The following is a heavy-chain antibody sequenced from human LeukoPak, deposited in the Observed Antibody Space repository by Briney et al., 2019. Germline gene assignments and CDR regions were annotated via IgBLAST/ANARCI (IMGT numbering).Heavy chain of an antibody. Sequence: ASVKVSCKTSGYIFTGYYMHWVRQAPGQGLEWMGWINPNSGGTNYAQKFQGRVTMTRDTSISTAYMELSRLRSDDTAVYYCARGGRVDTAMVDAFDIWGQGTMVTVSS. J-gene: IGHJ3*02. CDR3: ARGGRVDTAMVDAFDI. V-gene: IGHV1-2*02. CDR1: GYIFTGYY. CDR2: INPNSGGT. D-gene: IGHD5-18*01.